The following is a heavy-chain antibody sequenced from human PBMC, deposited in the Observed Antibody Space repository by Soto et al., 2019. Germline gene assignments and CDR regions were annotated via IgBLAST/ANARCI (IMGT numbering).Heavy chain of an antibody. Sequence: SVKVSCKASGGTFSSYAISWVRQAPGQGLEWMGGIVPIFGTANYAQKFQGRVTITADESTSTAYMELSSLRSEDTAVYYCAREYSSPNWLDSWGQGTLVTVSS. J-gene: IGHJ5*01. CDR1: GGTFSSYA. V-gene: IGHV1-69*13. D-gene: IGHD6-13*01. CDR2: IVPIFGTA. CDR3: AREYSSPNWLDS.